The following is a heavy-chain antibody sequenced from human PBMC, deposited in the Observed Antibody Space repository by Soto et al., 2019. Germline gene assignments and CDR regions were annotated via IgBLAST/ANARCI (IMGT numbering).Heavy chain of an antibody. CDR2: IYYSGST. CDR3: AGQVVPAASGYYYYYYYMDV. CDR1: GGSISSYY. J-gene: IGHJ6*03. V-gene: IGHV4-59*08. Sequence: SETLSLTCTVSGGSISSYYWSWIRQPPGKGLEWIGYIYYSGSTNYNPSLKSRVTISVDTSKNQFSLKLSSVTAADTAVYYCAGQVVPAASGYYYYYYYMDVWGKGTTVTVSS. D-gene: IGHD2-2*01.